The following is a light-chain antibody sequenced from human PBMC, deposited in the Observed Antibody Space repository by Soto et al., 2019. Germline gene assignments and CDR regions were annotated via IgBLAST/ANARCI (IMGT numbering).Light chain of an antibody. CDR2: EVS. Sequence: QSVLTQPASVSGSPGQSITISCTGTISDVGGYNYVSWFQHHPGKAPKLLIYEVSHRPSGVSNRFSGSKSGNTASLTISGLQAEDEADYHCSSYTSSTPPYVFGTGTKLTVL. J-gene: IGLJ1*01. V-gene: IGLV2-14*01. CDR1: ISDVGGYNY. CDR3: SSYTSSTPPYV.